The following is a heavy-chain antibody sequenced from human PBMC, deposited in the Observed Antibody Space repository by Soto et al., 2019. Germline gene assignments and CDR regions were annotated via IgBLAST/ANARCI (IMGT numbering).Heavy chain of an antibody. J-gene: IGHJ6*02. D-gene: IGHD2-15*01. Sequence: PGGSLRLSCAASGFIFTDHYMDWVRQAPGKGLEWVGRTRNKANSYTTEYAASVKGRFTISRDDSKNSLYLQMNSLKTEDTAIYYCARERKEQGYSSGYYYYGMDVWGQGTTVTVSS. CDR1: GFIFTDHY. CDR3: ARERKEQGYSSGYYYYGMDV. CDR2: TRNKANSYTT. V-gene: IGHV3-72*01.